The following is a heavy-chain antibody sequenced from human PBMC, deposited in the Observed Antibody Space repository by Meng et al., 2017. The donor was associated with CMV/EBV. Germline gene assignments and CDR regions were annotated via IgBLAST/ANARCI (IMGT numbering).Heavy chain of an antibody. D-gene: IGHD3-16*01. CDR3: ARGTKPVTLYYYYGMDV. V-gene: IGHV1-69*02. J-gene: IGHJ6*02. Sequence: TFSSYPISWVRQAPGQGLEWMGRIIPILGIANYAQKFQGRVTITADKSTSTAYMELSSLRSEDTAVYYCARGTKPVTLYYYYGMDVWGQGTTVTVSS. CDR2: IIPILGIA. CDR1: TFSSYP.